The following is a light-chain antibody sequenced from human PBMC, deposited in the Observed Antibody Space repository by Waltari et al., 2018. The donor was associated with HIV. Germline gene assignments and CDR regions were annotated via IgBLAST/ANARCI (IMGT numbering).Light chain of an antibody. Sequence: IVLIQSHATLSLSPGDRPPFSCRARQEINNYLAWYQHKPGQPPRLRLYEAANWPTGSPARLSGSESVTDCTLTVSSLGPEDFSWYYCQQRYNMYTFGQGTRLES. CDR2: EAA. CDR1: QEINNY. V-gene: IGKV3-11*01. CDR3: QQRYNMYT. J-gene: IGKJ2*01.